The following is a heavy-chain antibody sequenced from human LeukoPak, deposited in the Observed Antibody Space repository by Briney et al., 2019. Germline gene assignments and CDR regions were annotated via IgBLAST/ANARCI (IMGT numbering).Heavy chain of an antibody. J-gene: IGHJ4*02. Sequence: PGGSLRLSCAASGFTFSDYWMHWVRQAPGKGLVWVSRIKTDGRSTNYADSVKGRFTISRDNAKNTLYLQMNSLRAEDTAVYYCARGRIGGWTDYWGQGPLVTVSS. CDR3: ARGRIGGWTDY. V-gene: IGHV3-74*01. CDR2: IKTDGRST. CDR1: GFTFSDYW. D-gene: IGHD6-19*01.